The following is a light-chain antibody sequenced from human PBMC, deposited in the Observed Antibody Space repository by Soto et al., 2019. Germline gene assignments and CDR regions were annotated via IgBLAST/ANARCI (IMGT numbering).Light chain of an antibody. V-gene: IGLV2-14*01. Sequence: QSALTQPASVSGSPGQSITISCTGTSSDVGGYNYVSWYQQHPGKAPKLMIYEASNRASGVSNRFSGSKSGNTASLTISGLQAEDEADYYCSSYTSSSTLLFGTGTKVTVL. CDR1: SSDVGGYNY. CDR3: SSYTSSSTLL. CDR2: EAS. J-gene: IGLJ1*01.